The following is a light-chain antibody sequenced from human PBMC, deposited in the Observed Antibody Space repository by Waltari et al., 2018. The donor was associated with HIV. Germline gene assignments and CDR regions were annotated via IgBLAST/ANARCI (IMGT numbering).Light chain of an antibody. Sequence: SVLALPAFVSGSPGKSITILRTRTNTQSTGHDYALWYQVVHNYASILLIFVVNRRPSGTSHRCSGCKSGYTASLMIFVLQPADEATYFCSSYVKGGTYVFGSGTKVIVL. CDR1: NTQSTGHDY. J-gene: IGLJ1*01. V-gene: IGLV2-14*03. CDR2: VVN. CDR3: SSYVKGGTYV.